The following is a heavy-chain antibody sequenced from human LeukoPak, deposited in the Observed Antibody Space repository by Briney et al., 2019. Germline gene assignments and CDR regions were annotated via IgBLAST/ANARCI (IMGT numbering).Heavy chain of an antibody. Sequence: ASQTLSLTCTVSGGSISSGGYYWSWIRQHPGKGLEWIGYIYYSGSTYYNPSLKSRVTISVDTSKNQFSLKPSSVTAADTAVYYCARGYGDYLSFDYWGQGTLVTVSS. CDR3: ARGYGDYLSFDY. CDR2: IYYSGST. D-gene: IGHD4-17*01. CDR1: GGSISSGGYY. V-gene: IGHV4-31*03. J-gene: IGHJ4*02.